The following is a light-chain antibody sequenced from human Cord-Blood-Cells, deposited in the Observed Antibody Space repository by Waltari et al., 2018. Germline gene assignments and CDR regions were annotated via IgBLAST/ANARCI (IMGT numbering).Light chain of an antibody. CDR2: GAS. Sequence: EIVMTQSPATLSVSPGERATLSCRASPVVSSNLAGYQQKPGQAPRLLIYGASTRATGIPARCSGSGSGTEFTLTISSLQSEDFAVYYCQQYNNWPPYTFGQGTKLEIK. CDR1: PVVSSN. J-gene: IGKJ2*01. CDR3: QQYNNWPPYT. V-gene: IGKV3-15*01.